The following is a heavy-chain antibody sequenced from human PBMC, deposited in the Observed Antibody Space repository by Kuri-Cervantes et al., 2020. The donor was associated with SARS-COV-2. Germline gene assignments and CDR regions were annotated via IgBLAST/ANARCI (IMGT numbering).Heavy chain of an antibody. CDR1: GFSFSDYS. D-gene: IGHD3-22*01. V-gene: IGHV3-9*03. Sequence: SLKISCSASGFSFSDYSMNWVRQAPGKGLEWVAGISYKSGSTGYADSVKGRFTISRDNAKNSLYLQMNSLRDEDMAVYYCARASYYYINYPCDYWGQGTLVTVSS. CDR2: ISYKSGST. CDR3: ARASYYYINYPCDY. J-gene: IGHJ4*02.